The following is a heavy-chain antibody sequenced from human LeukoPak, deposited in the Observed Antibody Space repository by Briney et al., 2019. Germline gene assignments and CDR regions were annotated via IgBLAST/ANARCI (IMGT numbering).Heavy chain of an antibody. D-gene: IGHD6-13*01. CDR1: GYTFSSYD. Sequence: GASVKVSCKASGYTFSSYDINWVRQATGQGLEWMGWMNPNSGDRGYAQKFQGRVTITRNTSISTAYMELSSLRSEDTAVYYCAREEWAAAGENYDYWGQGTLVTVSS. CDR2: MNPNSGDR. J-gene: IGHJ4*02. CDR3: AREEWAAAGENYDY. V-gene: IGHV1-8*03.